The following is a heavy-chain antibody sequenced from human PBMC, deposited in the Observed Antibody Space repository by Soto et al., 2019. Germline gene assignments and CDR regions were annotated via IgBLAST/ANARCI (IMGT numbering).Heavy chain of an antibody. V-gene: IGHV3-48*02. CDR2: ISSTTNNI. Sequence: EVQLVESGGGLVQPGGSLRLSCAASGFTFRNYNMNWVRQVPGKGLEWVSYISSTTNNISYADSVKGRFTIAGDNAESALYLQMNNLTDADTAVYYSARVRAAAPVLGYWGQGILVTVSS. J-gene: IGHJ4*02. D-gene: IGHD6-13*01. CDR3: ARVRAAAPVLGY. CDR1: GFTFRNYN.